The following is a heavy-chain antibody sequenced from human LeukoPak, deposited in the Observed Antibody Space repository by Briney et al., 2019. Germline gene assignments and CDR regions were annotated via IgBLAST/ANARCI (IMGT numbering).Heavy chain of an antibody. CDR1: GFTFSSYG. CDR2: ISYDGSNK. D-gene: IGHD3-22*01. CDR3: AKAPYDTAPPDY. J-gene: IGHJ4*02. V-gene: IGHV3-30*18. Sequence: GGSLRLSCAASGFTFSSYGMHWVRQAPGKGLEWVAVISYDGSNKYYADSVKGRFTISRDNSKNTLYLQMNSLRAEDTAVYYCAKAPYDTAPPDYWGQGTLVTVSS.